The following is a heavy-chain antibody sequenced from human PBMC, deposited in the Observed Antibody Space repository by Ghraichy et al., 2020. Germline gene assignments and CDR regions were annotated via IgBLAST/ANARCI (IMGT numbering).Heavy chain of an antibody. CDR2: IEQGGSEK. Sequence: APGGGREGVADIEQGGSEKYYGGSVKGRFTISRDNATNSLYLQMNSLRAEDTAVYYCARDRPYYGSGSYPLGIFDYWGQGTLVTVSS. V-gene: IGHV3-7*03. J-gene: IGHJ4*02. D-gene: IGHD3-10*01. CDR3: ARDRPYYGSGSYPLGIFDY.